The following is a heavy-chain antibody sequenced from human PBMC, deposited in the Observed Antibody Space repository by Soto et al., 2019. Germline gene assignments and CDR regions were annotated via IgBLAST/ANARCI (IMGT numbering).Heavy chain of an antibody. D-gene: IGHD6-19*01. Sequence: PSETLSLTCTVSGGSVSSGSYYWSWIRQPPGKGLEWIGYIYYSGSTNYNPSLKSRVTISVDTSKNQFSLKLSSVTAADTAVYFCARASDSSGPLGVWYDPWGQGTLVTVSS. CDR3: ARASDSSGPLGVWYDP. CDR2: IYYSGST. J-gene: IGHJ5*02. CDR1: GGSVSSGSYY. V-gene: IGHV4-61*01.